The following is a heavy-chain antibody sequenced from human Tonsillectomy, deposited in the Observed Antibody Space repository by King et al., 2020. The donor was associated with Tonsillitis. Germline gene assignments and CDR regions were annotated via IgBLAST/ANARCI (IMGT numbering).Heavy chain of an antibody. J-gene: IGHJ6*03. D-gene: IGHD3-16*01. CDR1: GYSFTTYW. Sequence: VQLVESGVEVKKPGESLRISCKGSGYSFTTYWISWVRLMPGKGLEWMGWIDPSDSYTKYSPSFQGHVTISADKCINTAYLQWSSLKASDTAIYYCARLPPMEITWFRYYYYMDVWGKGTTVTVSS. CDR3: ARLPPMEITWFRYYYYMDV. CDR2: IDPSDSYT. V-gene: IGHV5-10-1*03.